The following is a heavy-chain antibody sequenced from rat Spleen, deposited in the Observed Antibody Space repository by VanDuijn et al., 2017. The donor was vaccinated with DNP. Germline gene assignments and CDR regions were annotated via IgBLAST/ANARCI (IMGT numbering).Heavy chain of an antibody. V-gene: IGHV2S63*01. J-gene: IGHJ3*01. D-gene: IGHD1-1*01. CDR1: GFSLTDYS. Sequence: EVQLKESGPGLVQPSQTLSLTCTVSGFSLTDYSVHWVRQPPGQGLEWMGVMWSGGSTAYNLALKSLWSINRDTSKSQLFLKMNSLQTEDTAIYYCTRDQGVTTVPTGNWFAYWGQGTLVTVSS. CDR2: MWSGGST. CDR3: TRDQGVTTVPTGNWFAY.